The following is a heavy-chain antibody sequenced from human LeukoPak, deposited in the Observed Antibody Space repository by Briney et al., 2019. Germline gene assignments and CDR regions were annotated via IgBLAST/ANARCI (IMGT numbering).Heavy chain of an antibody. V-gene: IGHV3-74*01. CDR1: GFTFSTYW. Sequence: GGSLRLSCAASGFTFSTYWMHWVRQAPGKGLVWVSRINSDGSSTSYTDSVKGRFTISRDNAKNTLYLQMNSLRDDDTAVYYCARLYSSSPQDYWGQGTLVTVSS. J-gene: IGHJ4*02. CDR3: ARLYSSSPQDY. CDR2: INSDGSST. D-gene: IGHD6-13*01.